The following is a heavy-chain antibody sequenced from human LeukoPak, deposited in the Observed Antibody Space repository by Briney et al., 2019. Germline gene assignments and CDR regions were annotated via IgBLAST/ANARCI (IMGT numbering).Heavy chain of an antibody. CDR3: ARVTRHASIWFGDRNYYYYMDV. CDR2: IYTSGST. Sequence: SETLSLTCTVSGGSISSGSYYWSWIRQPAGKGLEWIWRIYTSGSTNYNPSLKSRVTISVDTSKNQFSLKLSSVTAADTAVYYCARVTRHASIWFGDRNYYYYMDVWGKGTTVTVSS. V-gene: IGHV4-61*02. CDR1: GGSISSGSYY. D-gene: IGHD3-10*01. J-gene: IGHJ6*03.